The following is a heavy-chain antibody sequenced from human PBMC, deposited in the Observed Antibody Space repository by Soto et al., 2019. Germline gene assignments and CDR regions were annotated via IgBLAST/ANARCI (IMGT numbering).Heavy chain of an antibody. D-gene: IGHD3-16*01. CDR3: ARGRGGSRLGWFDP. Sequence: QVQLQQWGAGLLKPSETLSLTCAVYGGSFSGYYWSWIRQPPGKGLEWIGEINHSGSTNYNPSLKSRVTISVDTSKNQVSLKLSSVTAADTAVYYCARGRGGSRLGWFDPWGQGTLVTVSS. J-gene: IGHJ5*02. V-gene: IGHV4-34*01. CDR2: INHSGST. CDR1: GGSFSGYY.